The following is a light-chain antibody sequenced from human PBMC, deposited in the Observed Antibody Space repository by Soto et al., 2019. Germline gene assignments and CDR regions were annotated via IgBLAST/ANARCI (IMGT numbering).Light chain of an antibody. CDR2: DVN. CDR3: SSYTSSYTWV. Sequence: QSALTQPRSVSGSPGQSVTISCTGTSSDVGGYDYVSWYQQRPGKAPKLMIYDVNRRPSGVPDHFSGSKSGITASLTISGLQADDEADYYCSSYTSSYTWVFGGGTKVTVL. V-gene: IGLV2-11*01. J-gene: IGLJ3*02. CDR1: SSDVGGYDY.